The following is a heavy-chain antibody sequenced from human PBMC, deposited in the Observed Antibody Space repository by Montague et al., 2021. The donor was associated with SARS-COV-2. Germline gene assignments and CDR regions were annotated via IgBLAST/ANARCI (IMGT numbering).Heavy chain of an antibody. D-gene: IGHD6-25*01. CDR2: IYYTGIT. Sequence: SETLSLTCTVSGGSIGSHYWSWIRLPPGKGLEWVGHIYYTGITKYKSSLKSRVTISVDTSKNQLSLKLDSVTAADTAVCYCARGSGSASATWFDPWGQGTLVTVSS. CDR1: GGSIGSHY. V-gene: IGHV4-59*11. J-gene: IGHJ5*02. CDR3: ARGSGSASATWFDP.